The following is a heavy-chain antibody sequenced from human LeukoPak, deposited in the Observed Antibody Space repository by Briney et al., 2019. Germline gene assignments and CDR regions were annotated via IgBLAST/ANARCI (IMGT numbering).Heavy chain of an antibody. J-gene: IGHJ4*02. CDR2: IKQDGSEK. Sequence: GGSLRLSCVASGFTFSSYWMSWVRQAPGKGLEWVANIKQDGSEKYYVDSVKGRFTISRDNAKNSLYLQMNSLRAEDTAVYYCAREEWEPGYYFDYWGQGTLVTVSS. CDR1: GFTFSSYW. D-gene: IGHD1-26*01. V-gene: IGHV3-7*01. CDR3: AREEWEPGYYFDY.